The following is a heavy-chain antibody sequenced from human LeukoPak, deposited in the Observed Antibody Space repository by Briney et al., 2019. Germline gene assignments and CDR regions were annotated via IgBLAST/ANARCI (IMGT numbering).Heavy chain of an antibody. CDR2: INHSGST. Sequence: SETLSLTCAVYGGSFSGYYWSWIRQPPGKGLEWIGEINHSGSTNYNPSLKSRVTISVDTSKNQFSLKLSSVTAADTAVYYCAREKSSGGYDYDAFDIWGKGTMVTVSS. D-gene: IGHD6-19*01. CDR1: GGSFSGYY. V-gene: IGHV4-34*01. J-gene: IGHJ3*02. CDR3: AREKSSGGYDYDAFDI.